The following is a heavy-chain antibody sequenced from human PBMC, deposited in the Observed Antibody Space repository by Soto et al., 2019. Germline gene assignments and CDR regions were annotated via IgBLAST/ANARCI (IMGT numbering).Heavy chain of an antibody. CDR2: INPSGGST. CDR3: ARPSSAWELQSFSDAFDI. CDR1: GYTFTSYY. D-gene: IGHD1-26*01. Sequence: ASVKVSCKASGYTFTSYYMHWVRQAPGQGLEWMGIINPSGGSTSYAQKFQGRVTMTRDTSTSTVYMELSSLRSEDTAVYYCARPSSAWELQSFSDAFDIWAQGKMVTVSS. V-gene: IGHV1-46*03. J-gene: IGHJ3*02.